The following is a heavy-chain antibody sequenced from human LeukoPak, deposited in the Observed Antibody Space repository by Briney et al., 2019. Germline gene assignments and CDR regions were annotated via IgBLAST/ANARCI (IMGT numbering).Heavy chain of an antibody. CDR3: ARGGDSGYDSFFDY. J-gene: IGHJ4*02. D-gene: IGHD5-12*01. CDR1: GGSISSYY. Sequence: PSETLSLTCTDSGGSISSYYWSWIRQPPGKGLEWIGYIYYSGSTNYNPSLKSRVTISVDTSKNQFSLKLSSVTAADTAVYYCARGGDSGYDSFFDYWGQGTLVTVSS. CDR2: IYYSGST. V-gene: IGHV4-59*01.